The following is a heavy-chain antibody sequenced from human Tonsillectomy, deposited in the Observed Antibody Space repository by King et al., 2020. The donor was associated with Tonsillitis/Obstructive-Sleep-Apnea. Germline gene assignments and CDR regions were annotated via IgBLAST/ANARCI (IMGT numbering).Heavy chain of an antibody. CDR2: ISWNSGSI. CDR3: AAKDWFDP. Sequence: VQLVESGGGLVQPGRSLRLSCAASGFTFDDYAMHWVRQAPGKGLEWVPGISWNSGSIGYADSVKGRFTISRDNAKNSLYLQMNSLRAEDTALYYCAAKDWFDPWGQGTLVTVSS. CDR1: GFTFDDYA. V-gene: IGHV3-9*01. J-gene: IGHJ5*02.